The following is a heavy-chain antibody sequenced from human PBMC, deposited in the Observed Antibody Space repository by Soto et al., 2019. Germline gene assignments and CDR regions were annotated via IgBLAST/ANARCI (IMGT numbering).Heavy chain of an antibody. J-gene: IGHJ6*03. CDR1: GFTFFTYA. CDR3: GKGGGSGYFAYHYIDV. Sequence: EVQLLDSGGGLGQSGGSLRLSCAASGFTFFTYAMTWVRQAPGKGLEWVSTISASGTQTYYADSVKGRFTISRDNSENTLFLQMNSLRVEDTAVYYCGKGGGSGYFAYHYIDVWAKGTTVTVSS. D-gene: IGHD3-3*01. CDR2: ISASGTQT. V-gene: IGHV3-23*01.